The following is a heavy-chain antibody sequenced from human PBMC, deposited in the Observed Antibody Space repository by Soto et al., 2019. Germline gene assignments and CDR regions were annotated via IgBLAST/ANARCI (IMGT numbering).Heavy chain of an antibody. CDR1: GFTFSSYS. V-gene: IGHV3-21*01. D-gene: IGHD3-22*01. CDR3: ARNYYDSSGDYYRLEFDY. Sequence: GGSLRLSCAASGFTFSSYSMNWVRQAPGKGLEWVSSISSSSSYIYYADSVKGRFTISRDNAKNPLFLQMNSLRAEDTAVYYCARNYYDSSGDYYRLEFDYWGQGTLVTVSS. J-gene: IGHJ4*02. CDR2: ISSSSSYI.